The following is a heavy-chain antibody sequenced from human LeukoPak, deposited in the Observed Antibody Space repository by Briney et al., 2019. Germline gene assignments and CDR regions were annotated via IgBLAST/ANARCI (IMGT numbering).Heavy chain of an antibody. CDR2: INHSGST. J-gene: IGHJ4*02. D-gene: IGHD1-1*01. CDR3: ATHHPTGYFDY. V-gene: IGHV4-34*01. CDR1: GGSFSGYY. Sequence: SETLSLTCAVYGGSFSGYYWSRIRQPPGKGLEWIGEINHSGSTNYNPSLKSRVTISVDTSKNQFSLKLSSVTAADTAVYYCATHHPTGYFDYWGQGTLVTVSS.